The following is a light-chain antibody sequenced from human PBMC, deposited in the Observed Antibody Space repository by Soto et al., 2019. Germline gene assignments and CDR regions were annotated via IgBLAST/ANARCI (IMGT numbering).Light chain of an antibody. J-gene: IGKJ1*01. CDR3: QQYGSSPNT. Sequence: EIVLTQSPGTLSLSPGERATLSCRASQSVINSYLAWYQQKPGQASRLLMYGASTRATSIPDRFTGSGSGTDFTLTISRLEPEDFAVYYCQQYGSSPNTFGQGTKVEIK. V-gene: IGKV3-20*01. CDR2: GAS. CDR1: QSVINSY.